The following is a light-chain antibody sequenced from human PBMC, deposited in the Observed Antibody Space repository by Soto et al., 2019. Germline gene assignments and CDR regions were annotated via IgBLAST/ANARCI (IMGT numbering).Light chain of an antibody. CDR3: QHYNSYSEA. Sequence: MTQSPSTLSASVGDRVTITCRASQSISTWLDWYQQKPGKAPKLLIYKASTLKSGVPSRFSGSGSGTEFTLTISSLQPDDFATYYCQHYNSYSEAFGQGTKVDIK. J-gene: IGKJ1*01. V-gene: IGKV1-5*03. CDR2: KAS. CDR1: QSISTW.